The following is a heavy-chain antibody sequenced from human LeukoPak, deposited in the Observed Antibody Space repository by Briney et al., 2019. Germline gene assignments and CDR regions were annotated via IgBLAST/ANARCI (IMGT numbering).Heavy chain of an antibody. Sequence: SETLSLTCTVSGGSISSYYWSWIRQPPGKGLEWIGYIYYSGSTNYNPSLKSRVTISVDTSKNQFSLKLSSVTAADTAVYYCATATSGDAFDIXXQGTMVTVSS. CDR3: ATATSGDAFDI. CDR2: IYYSGST. CDR1: GGSISSYY. J-gene: IGHJ3*02. D-gene: IGHD3-10*01. V-gene: IGHV4-59*08.